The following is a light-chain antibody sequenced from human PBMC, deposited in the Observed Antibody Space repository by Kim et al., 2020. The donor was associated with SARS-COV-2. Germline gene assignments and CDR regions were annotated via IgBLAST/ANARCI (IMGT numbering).Light chain of an antibody. Sequence: QSALTQPPSVSGSPGQSVIISCTGSSSDVGTYNYVSWYQQPPGTAPKLIIFEVSNRPSGVPDRFSGSKSGNTASLTISGLQAEDEADYYCSTYTTTTSWVFGGGTKLTVL. V-gene: IGLV2-18*02. CDR1: SSDVGTYNY. CDR2: EVS. CDR3: STYTTTTSWV. J-gene: IGLJ3*02.